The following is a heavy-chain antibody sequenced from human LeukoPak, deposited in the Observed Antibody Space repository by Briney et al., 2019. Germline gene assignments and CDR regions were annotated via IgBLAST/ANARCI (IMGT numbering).Heavy chain of an antibody. Sequence: SETLSLTCAVYGGSFSGYYWSWIRQPPGKGLEWLGEINHSGSTNYNPSLKSRVTISVDTSKNQFSLKLSSVTAADTAVYYCATTSIAAAPPLYYYYYGMDVWGQGTTVTVSS. CDR2: INHSGST. CDR1: GGSFSGYY. J-gene: IGHJ6*02. CDR3: ATTSIAAAPPLYYYYYGMDV. V-gene: IGHV4-34*01. D-gene: IGHD6-13*01.